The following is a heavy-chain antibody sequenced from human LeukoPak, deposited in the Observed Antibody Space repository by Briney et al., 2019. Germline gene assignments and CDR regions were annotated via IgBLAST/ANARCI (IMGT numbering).Heavy chain of an antibody. V-gene: IGHV6-1*01. J-gene: IGHJ4*02. CDR1: GDSVSSNDAA. D-gene: IGHD2-2*01. Sequence: SQTLSLTCAISGDSVSSNDAAWNWIRQPPSRGLEWLGRTYYRSKWYTEYGLSVRGRITINSDTSKNQFSLQLNSMTPEDTALYYCARNVAPAHFDYWGQGALVTVSS. CDR2: TYYRSKWYT. CDR3: ARNVAPAHFDY.